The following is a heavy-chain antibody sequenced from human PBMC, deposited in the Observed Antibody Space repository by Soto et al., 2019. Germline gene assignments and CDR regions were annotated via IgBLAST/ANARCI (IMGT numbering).Heavy chain of an antibody. Sequence: SVKGSCNASGYTFTSYGISWGRQAPGQGLEWMGWISAYNGNTNYAQKLQGRVTMTTDTSTSTAYMELRSLRSDDTAVYYCARLFWSGYFGYFDYWGQGTLVTVSS. D-gene: IGHD3-3*01. CDR1: GYTFTSYG. CDR2: ISAYNGNT. V-gene: IGHV1-18*04. J-gene: IGHJ4*02. CDR3: ARLFWSGYFGYFDY.